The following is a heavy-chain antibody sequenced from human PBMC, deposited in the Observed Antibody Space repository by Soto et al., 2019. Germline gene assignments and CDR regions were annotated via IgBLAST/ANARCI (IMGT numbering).Heavy chain of an antibody. Sequence: QVQLVQSGAEVKKPGSSVKVSCKASGGTFSSYTISWVRQAPGQGLEWMGRIIPILGIANYAQKFQGRVTITADKSTSTAYMELSSLRSEDTAVYYCARGQLTTYSYGHIDYWGQGTLVTVSS. J-gene: IGHJ4*02. CDR1: GGTFSSYT. CDR3: ARGQLTTYSYGHIDY. CDR2: IIPILGIA. V-gene: IGHV1-69*02. D-gene: IGHD5-18*01.